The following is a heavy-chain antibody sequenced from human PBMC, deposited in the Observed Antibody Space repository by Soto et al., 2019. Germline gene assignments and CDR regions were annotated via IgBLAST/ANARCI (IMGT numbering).Heavy chain of an antibody. Sequence: GGSLRLSCAGSGFSFSSYGMHWVRQAPGKGLEWVAIVYNDGSNKYYGDSVKGRFTISRDNSRNSVFLQMNSLRADDTAVYYCARDANLGFSSSWFMAYWGQGTRVTVSS. CDR3: ARDANLGFSSSWFMAY. D-gene: IGHD6-13*01. CDR1: GFSFSSYG. CDR2: VYNDGSNK. J-gene: IGHJ4*02. V-gene: IGHV3-33*01.